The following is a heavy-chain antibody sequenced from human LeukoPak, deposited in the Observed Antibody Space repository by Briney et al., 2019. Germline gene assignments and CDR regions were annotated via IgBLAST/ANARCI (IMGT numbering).Heavy chain of an antibody. D-gene: IGHD3-10*01. CDR1: GFTVSFNY. CDR3: ARVGSGSGSYGSGNYYFDD. CDR2: IYSGSNT. Sequence: PGGSLRLSCAASGFTVSFNYMTWVRQAPGQGLEWVSLIYSGSNTYYADSVKGRFTISRDESKNTLYLQMNSLRAEDTAVYYCARVGSGSGSYGSGNYYFDDWGPGTLVTVSS. V-gene: IGHV3-53*01. J-gene: IGHJ4*02.